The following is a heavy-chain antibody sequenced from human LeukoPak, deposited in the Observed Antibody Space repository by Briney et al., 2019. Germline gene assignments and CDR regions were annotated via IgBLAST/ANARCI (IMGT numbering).Heavy chain of an antibody. Sequence: PGGSLRLSCKGSGYSFTSYWISWVRQMPGKGLEWMGRIDPSDSYTNYSPSFQGHVTISADKSISTAYLQWSSLKASDIAMYYCARHVPQSGYPPHFDYWGQGTLVTVSS. D-gene: IGHD5-12*01. CDR1: GYSFTSYW. CDR2: IDPSDSYT. CDR3: ARHVPQSGYPPHFDY. J-gene: IGHJ4*02. V-gene: IGHV5-10-1*01.